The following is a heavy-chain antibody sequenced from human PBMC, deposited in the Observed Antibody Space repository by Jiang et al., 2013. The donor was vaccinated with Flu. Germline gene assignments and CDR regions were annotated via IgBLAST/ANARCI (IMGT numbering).Heavy chain of an antibody. Sequence: KPSETLSLTCTVSGGSSQQLLLGLDPPAPRKGLEWIGSICYTERTNYNPSLKSRVTISVDTSKNQFSLKVDSVTAADTAVYYCARHYYSGSGTYRPIEYWSQGNLVTVSS. J-gene: IGHJ4*02. CDR2: ICYTERT. CDR3: ARHYYSGSGTYRPIEY. D-gene: IGHD3-10*01. CDR1: GGSSQQLL. V-gene: IGHV4-39*01.